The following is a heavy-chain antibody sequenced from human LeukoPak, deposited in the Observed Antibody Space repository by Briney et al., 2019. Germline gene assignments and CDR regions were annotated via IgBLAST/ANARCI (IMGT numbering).Heavy chain of an antibody. CDR2: VNESGGT. J-gene: IGHJ4*02. D-gene: IGHD6-19*01. CDR1: IDSFSNYH. V-gene: IGHV4-34*01. CDR3: ARDYGGWYYFDY. Sequence: SETLSLTCAVYIDSFSNYHWNWIRQTPAKGMEWIGEVNESGGTNISPSLRSRVTMSVDTSNNQFSLQLSSVTAADTALYYCARDYGGWYYFDYWGQGTLVTVSS.